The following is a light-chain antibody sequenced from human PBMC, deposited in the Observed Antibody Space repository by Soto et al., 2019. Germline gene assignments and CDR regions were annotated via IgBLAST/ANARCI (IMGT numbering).Light chain of an antibody. CDR2: DAS. V-gene: IGKV3-11*01. Sequence: EIVLTQSPATLSLSPGERATLSCRASQSVSSYLAWYQQKPGQAPRLLIYDASNRATGIPARFSGRGSGTDFTLTISSLEPEDFAVYYCQQRSNWSPGLTLGGGTKVDI. CDR1: QSVSSY. J-gene: IGKJ4*01. CDR3: QQRSNWSPGLT.